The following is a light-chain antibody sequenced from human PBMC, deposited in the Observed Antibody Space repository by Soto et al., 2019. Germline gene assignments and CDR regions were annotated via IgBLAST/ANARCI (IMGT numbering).Light chain of an antibody. CDR3: QQLHTSPYT. Sequence: IHLTQAPSFLSASVRDRVTITCRASQGFNNFLAWYQHKPGKAPELLIYTASTLRSAVPSRFSGSGSETDFTLTISSLQPEDFANCYCQQLHTSPYTFGQGTRRDI. V-gene: IGKV1-9*01. CDR2: TAS. CDR1: QGFNNF. J-gene: IGKJ2*01.